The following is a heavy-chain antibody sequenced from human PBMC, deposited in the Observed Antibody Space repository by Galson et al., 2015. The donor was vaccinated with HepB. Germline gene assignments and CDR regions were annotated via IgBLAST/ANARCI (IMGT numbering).Heavy chain of an antibody. V-gene: IGHV1-46*01. J-gene: IGHJ4*02. D-gene: IGHD3-22*01. CDR3: ARGPIKNSSGYPFDY. CDR2: INPSGGST. Sequence: SVKASCKASGYTFTSYYMHWVRQAPGQGLEWMGIINPSGGSTSYAQKFQGRVTMTRDTSTSTVYMELSSLRSEDTAVYYCARGPIKNSSGYPFDYWGQGTLVTVSS. CDR1: GYTFTSYY.